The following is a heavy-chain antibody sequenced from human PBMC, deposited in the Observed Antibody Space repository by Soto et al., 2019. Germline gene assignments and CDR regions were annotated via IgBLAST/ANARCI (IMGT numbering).Heavy chain of an antibody. D-gene: IGHD3-22*01. V-gene: IGHV1-2*02. Sequence: ASVKVSCKASGYSFTGYYIHWVRQAPGQGLEWMGWINPDSGATSYAQNFQGRVTLTSDTSISTASMDLTSLTSDDTAVYYCARGDYGNGGYPFPYFDYWGQGTLVTVSS. J-gene: IGHJ4*02. CDR1: GYSFTGYY. CDR2: INPDSGAT. CDR3: ARGDYGNGGYPFPYFDY.